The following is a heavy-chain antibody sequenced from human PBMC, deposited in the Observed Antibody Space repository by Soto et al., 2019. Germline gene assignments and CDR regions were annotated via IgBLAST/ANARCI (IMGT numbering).Heavy chain of an antibody. CDR2: INHSGST. CDR1: GGSFSGYY. J-gene: IGHJ5*02. D-gene: IGHD3-3*01. V-gene: IGHV4-34*01. Sequence: SETLSLTCAVYGGSFSGYYWSWIRQPPGKGLEWIGEINHSGSTNYNPSLKSRVTISVDTSKNQFFLKLSSVTTADTAVYYCASSPGGSIFGVVNTITRGNWFDPWGQGTLVTVSS. CDR3: ASSPGGSIFGVVNTITRGNWFDP.